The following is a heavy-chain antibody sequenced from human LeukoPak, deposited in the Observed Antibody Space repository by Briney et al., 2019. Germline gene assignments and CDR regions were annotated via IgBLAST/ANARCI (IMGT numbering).Heavy chain of an antibody. CDR2: INWNGGST. V-gene: IGHV3-20*04. J-gene: IGHJ3*02. Sequence: GGSLRLSCAASGFTFDDYGMSWVRQAPGKGLEGVSGINWNGGSTGYADSVKGRFTISRDNAKNSLYLQMNSLRAEDTAVYYCARETFGEFKFDAFDIWGQGTMVTVPS. CDR1: GFTFDDYG. D-gene: IGHD3-10*01. CDR3: ARETFGEFKFDAFDI.